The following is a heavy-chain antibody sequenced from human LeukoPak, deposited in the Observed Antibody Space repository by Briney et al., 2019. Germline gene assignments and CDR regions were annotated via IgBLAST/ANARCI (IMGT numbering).Heavy chain of an antibody. J-gene: IGHJ4*02. CDR3: ARGLAAAGEFDY. Sequence: ASVKVSCKASGGTFSSYAISWVRQAPGQGLEWMGGIIPIFGTANYAQKFQGRVTITADESTSTAYMELSSLRSEDTAVYYCARGLAAAGEFDYWGQGTLVTVSS. CDR1: GGTFSSYA. V-gene: IGHV1-69*13. D-gene: IGHD6-13*01. CDR2: IIPIFGTA.